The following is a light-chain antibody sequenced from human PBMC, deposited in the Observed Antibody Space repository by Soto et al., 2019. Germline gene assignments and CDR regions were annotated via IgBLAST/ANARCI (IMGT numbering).Light chain of an antibody. Sequence: QSVLTQPPSVSGAPGQRISISCTRSSSHIGAGYDVFWYQQFPGTAPKLLIHGDGIRPSGVPDRFSGSRSGTSASLAITGLQAEDEADYYCVSYDSSMSGSLFGGGTKVTVL. J-gene: IGLJ2*01. CDR3: VSYDSSMSGSL. CDR2: GDG. CDR1: SSHIGAGYD. V-gene: IGLV1-40*01.